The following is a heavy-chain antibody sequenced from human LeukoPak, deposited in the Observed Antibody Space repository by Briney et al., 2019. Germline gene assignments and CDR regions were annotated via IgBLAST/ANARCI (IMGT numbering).Heavy chain of an antibody. V-gene: IGHV3-15*01. J-gene: IGHJ4*02. Sequence: GGSLRLSSAAFGFTVSSNYMGWVRQAPGKGLEWVGRIKSKTDGGTTDYAAPVKGRFTISRDDSKNTLYLQMNSLKTEDTAVYYCTTGGSYYDSSGLWGQGTLVTVSS. CDR2: IKSKTDGGTT. CDR3: TTGGSYYDSSGL. CDR1: GFTVSSNY. D-gene: IGHD3-22*01.